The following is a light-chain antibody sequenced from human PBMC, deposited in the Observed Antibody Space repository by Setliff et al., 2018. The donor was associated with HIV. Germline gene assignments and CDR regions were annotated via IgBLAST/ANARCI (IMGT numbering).Light chain of an antibody. Sequence: QSALAQPASVSGSPGQSISIPCTGNSSNVGKFDLVSWYRQHPGKAPELTIYEVSKRPSGVSKRFSGSKSGDAAFLTISGLQPDDEADYYCCSYAGSTSFDVVGTGTKV. J-gene: IGLJ1*01. CDR2: EVS. CDR1: SSNVGKFDL. V-gene: IGLV2-23*02. CDR3: CSYAGSTSFDV.